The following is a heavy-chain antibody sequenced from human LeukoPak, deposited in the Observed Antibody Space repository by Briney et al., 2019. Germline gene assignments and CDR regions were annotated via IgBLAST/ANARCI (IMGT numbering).Heavy chain of an antibody. CDR1: GFTFSSYG. CDR2: IRYDGSNR. Sequence: GGSLRLSCAASGFTFSSYGMHWVRQAPGKGLEWVSFIRYDGSNRDYADFVKGRFTISRDNSKNTLYLQMNSLRAEDTAVYYCARDPSRWGQGTLVTVSS. J-gene: IGHJ4*02. CDR3: ARDPSR. V-gene: IGHV3-30*02.